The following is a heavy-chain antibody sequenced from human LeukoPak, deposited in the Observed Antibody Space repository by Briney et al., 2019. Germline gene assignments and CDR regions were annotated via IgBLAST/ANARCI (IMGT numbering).Heavy chain of an antibody. CDR3: AKGPLIEVAGTTWDY. CDR1: GFTFSSYS. J-gene: IGHJ4*02. Sequence: GGSLRLSCAASGFTFSSYSMNWVRQAPGKGLEWVSAISGSGVSTYYADSVKGRFTISRDNSKNTLHLQMNSLRAEDTAVYYCAKGPLIEVAGTTWDYWGQGTLVTVSS. V-gene: IGHV3-23*01. D-gene: IGHD6-19*01. CDR2: ISGSGVST.